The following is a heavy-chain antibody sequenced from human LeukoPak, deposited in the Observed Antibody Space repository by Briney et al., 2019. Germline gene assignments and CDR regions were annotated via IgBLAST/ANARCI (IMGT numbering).Heavy chain of an antibody. CDR2: INHSGST. CDR3: ARGGEELLWFGELLYWFDP. D-gene: IGHD3-10*01. CDR1: GGSFSGYY. J-gene: IGHJ5*02. Sequence: PSETLSLTCAVDGGSFSGYYWSWIRQPPGKGLEWIGEINHSGSTNYNPSLKSRVTISVDTSKNQFSLKLSSVTAADTAVYYCARGGEELLWFGELLYWFDPWGQGTLVTVSS. V-gene: IGHV4-34*01.